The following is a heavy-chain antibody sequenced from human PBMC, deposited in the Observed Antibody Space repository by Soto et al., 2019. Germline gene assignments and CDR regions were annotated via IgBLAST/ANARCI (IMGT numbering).Heavy chain of an antibody. D-gene: IGHD1-7*01. V-gene: IGHV3-23*01. Sequence: WGSLRLSCAASGFTFISYAIILFRHSPWKGLEWVSAISGSGGSTYYADSVKGRFTISRDNSKNTLYLQMNSLRAEDTAVYHCAKVLLTGTTLYYGMDVWGQGTTVTVSS. CDR2: ISGSGGST. CDR3: AKVLLTGTTLYYGMDV. CDR1: GFTFISYA. J-gene: IGHJ6*02.